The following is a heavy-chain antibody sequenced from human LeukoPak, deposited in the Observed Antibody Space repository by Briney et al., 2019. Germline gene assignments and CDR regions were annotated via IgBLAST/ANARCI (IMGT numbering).Heavy chain of an antibody. D-gene: IGHD3-9*01. CDR3: ASRVLRYFDWLFDP. Sequence: KSSETLSLTCAVYGGSFSGYYWSWIRQPPGKGLEWIGEINHSGSTNYNPPLKSRVPISVDPSKNQFSLKLSSVTAADTAVYYCASRVLRYFDWLFDPWGQGTLVTVSS. J-gene: IGHJ5*02. CDR1: GGSFSGYY. CDR2: INHSGST. V-gene: IGHV4-34*01.